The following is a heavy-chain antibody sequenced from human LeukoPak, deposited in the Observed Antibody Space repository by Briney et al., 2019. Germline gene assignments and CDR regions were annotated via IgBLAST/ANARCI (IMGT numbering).Heavy chain of an antibody. J-gene: IGHJ4*02. D-gene: IGHD3-16*01. CDR2: ITRSGDTT. V-gene: IGHV3-23*01. CDR3: HGGYAYGLENVDY. Sequence: GGSLRLSCAASGLVFSNYAMSWVRLSRGKGLEWITAITRSGDTTHYADSVKGRFTISRDNAKSTVYLQMTGLTVEDSGVYYCHGGYAYGLENVDYWGQGTLVTVSS. CDR1: GLVFSNYA.